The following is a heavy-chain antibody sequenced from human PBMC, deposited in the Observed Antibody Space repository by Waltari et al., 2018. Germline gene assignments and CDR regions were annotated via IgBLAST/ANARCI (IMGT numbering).Heavy chain of an antibody. Sequence: QVQLQESGPGLVKPSQTLSLTCAISGDSVATNSAIWNWIRQSPLGGLEWLGRTDYRSKWYNDYAVSVKRRISINPDTSKNQFSLRLYSVTPEDTAVYYCARDTHGAYYVDSWGQGTLVTVSS. J-gene: IGHJ4*02. CDR3: ARDTHGAYYVDS. CDR1: GDSVATNSAI. D-gene: IGHD1-26*01. V-gene: IGHV6-1*01. CDR2: TDYRSKWYN.